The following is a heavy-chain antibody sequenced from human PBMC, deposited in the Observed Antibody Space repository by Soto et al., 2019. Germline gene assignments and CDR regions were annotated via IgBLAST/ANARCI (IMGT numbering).Heavy chain of an antibody. Sequence: PGGSLRLSFVATGSTFSSYAMSWVRQAQGKGLEWVSAISGSGGSTYYADSVKGRFTISRDNSKNTLYLQMNSLRAEDTAVYYCAKPQLPRGSELESDYWGQGTLVTVSS. J-gene: IGHJ4*02. CDR2: ISGSGGST. V-gene: IGHV3-23*01. D-gene: IGHD1-7*01. CDR3: AKPQLPRGSELESDY. CDR1: GSTFSSYA.